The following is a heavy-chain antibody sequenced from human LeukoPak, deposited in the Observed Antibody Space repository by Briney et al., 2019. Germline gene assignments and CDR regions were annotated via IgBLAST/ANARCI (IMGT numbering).Heavy chain of an antibody. CDR2: IHPGDSRT. V-gene: IGHV5-51*01. J-gene: IGHJ4*02. CDR3: ARQIGMAARHFDY. Sequence: GDSLKISCQGSGYSFTSYWIGWVRQMPGKGLEWMGIIHPGDSRTVYSPSFQGQVTISADKSISTAYLHWSSLEASDTAMYYCARQIGMAARHFDYWGQGTLVTVSS. D-gene: IGHD6-6*01. CDR1: GYSFTSYW.